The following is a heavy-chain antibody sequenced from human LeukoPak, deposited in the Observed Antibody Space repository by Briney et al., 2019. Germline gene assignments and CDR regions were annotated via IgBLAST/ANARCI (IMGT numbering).Heavy chain of an antibody. CDR1: GGSITSGGYY. V-gene: IGHV4-31*03. CDR3: ARYYTNMVRDINITSYGIDV. CDR2: VYNRGNA. Sequence: SETLSLTCSVSGGSITSGGYYWTWIRQHPGKGLEWIGNVYNRGNAYYNPSLESRVTISLDTSKNQFTLRLSSVTAADSAVYYCARYYTNMVRDINITSYGIDVGGKGTTVRLL. J-gene: IGHJ6*04. D-gene: IGHD3-10*01.